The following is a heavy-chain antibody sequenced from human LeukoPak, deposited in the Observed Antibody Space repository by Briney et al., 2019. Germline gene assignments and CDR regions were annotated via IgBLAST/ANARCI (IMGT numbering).Heavy chain of an antibody. CDR2: INWNGGST. CDR1: GFTFDDYG. V-gene: IGHV3-20*04. Sequence: GGSLRLSCAASGFTFDDYGMSWVRQAPGKGLEWVSGINWNGGSTGYADSVSGRFTISRDNAQNSLYLQMNSLRAEDTALYYCARGWDGDYAGYFDYWGQGTLVTVSS. D-gene: IGHD4-17*01. CDR3: ARGWDGDYAGYFDY. J-gene: IGHJ4*02.